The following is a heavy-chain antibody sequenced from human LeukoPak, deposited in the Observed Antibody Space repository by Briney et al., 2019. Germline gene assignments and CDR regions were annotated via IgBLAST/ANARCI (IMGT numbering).Heavy chain of an antibody. CDR2: FDPEDGET. CDR3: ATLAYYYDSSGYYWYYFDY. CDR1: GYTLTELS. V-gene: IGHV1-24*01. D-gene: IGHD3-22*01. J-gene: IGHJ4*02. Sequence: ASVKVSCKVSGYTLTELSMHWVRQAPGKGLEWMGGFDPEDGETIYAQKFQGRVTMTEDTSTDTAYMELSSLRSEDTAVYYCATLAYYYDSSGYYWYYFDYWGQGTLVTVSS.